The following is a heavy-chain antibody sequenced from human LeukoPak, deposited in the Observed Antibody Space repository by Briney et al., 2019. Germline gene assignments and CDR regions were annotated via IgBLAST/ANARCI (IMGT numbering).Heavy chain of an antibody. Sequence: GESLKISWEGSGYTFTSYWIGWVRQMPGEGLEWIGIIYPAESDTRYSPSFQCQVTMSGDTSINTAYLPWSSLGASAIAMYYCARQAARFGSGSYMYYWGQGTLVTVSS. V-gene: IGHV5-51*01. CDR3: ARQAARFGSGSYMYY. D-gene: IGHD3-10*01. CDR1: GYTFTSYW. J-gene: IGHJ4*02. CDR2: IYPAESDT.